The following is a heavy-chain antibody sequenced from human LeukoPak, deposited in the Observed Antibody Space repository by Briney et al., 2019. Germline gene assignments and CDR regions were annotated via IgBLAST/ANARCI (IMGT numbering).Heavy chain of an antibody. CDR2: IYYTGRT. J-gene: IGHJ4*02. CDR3: ARVTPYYYGSGSYDY. Sequence: SETLSLTCSVSGGSISSSAYHWSWFRQHPGKGLEWIGYIYYTGRTYYSPSLKSRVTISLDTSKNQFSLNLSSLTAADTAVYYCARVTPYYYGSGSYDYWGQGTLVTVSS. CDR1: GGSISSSAYH. V-gene: IGHV4-31*03. D-gene: IGHD3-10*01.